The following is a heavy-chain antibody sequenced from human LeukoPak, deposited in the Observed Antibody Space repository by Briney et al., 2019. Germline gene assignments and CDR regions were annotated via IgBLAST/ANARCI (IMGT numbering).Heavy chain of an antibody. J-gene: IGHJ4*02. CDR1: GGSISSYY. Sequence: PSETLSLTCTVSGGSISSYYWSWIRRPPGKGLEWIGYIYYSGSTNYNPSLKSRVTISVDTSKNQFSLKLSSVTAADTAVYYCARLVVRGSGSYASAYYFDYWGQGTLVTVSS. V-gene: IGHV4-59*08. CDR3: ARLVVRGSGSYASAYYFDY. D-gene: IGHD3-10*01. CDR2: IYYSGST.